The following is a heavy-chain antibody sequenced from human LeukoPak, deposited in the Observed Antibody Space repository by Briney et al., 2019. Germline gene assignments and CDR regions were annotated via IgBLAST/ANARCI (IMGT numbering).Heavy chain of an antibody. CDR3: ARRLVGAAGYFDS. CDR2: IYYSGTA. D-gene: IGHD1-26*01. V-gene: IGHV4-30-4*08. Sequence: SETLSLTCTVSGGSISSGDFYWSWVRQHPEKGLEWIGYIYYSGTAYYNPSLKSRVTISGDTSKNQFSLRLDSVTAADTAVYYCARRLVGAAGYFDSWGQGTLVTVSS. CDR1: GGSISSGDFY. J-gene: IGHJ4*02.